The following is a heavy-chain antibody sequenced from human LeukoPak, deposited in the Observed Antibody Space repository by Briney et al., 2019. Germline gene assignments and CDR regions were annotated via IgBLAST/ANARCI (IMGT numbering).Heavy chain of an antibody. Sequence: GASVKVSCKDSGYTFTGYFMHWVRQAPGQGLDWMGWINPNTGGTKYAQKFQGRVTMTRDTSIGTAYMELSTVTSDDTAVYFCARVHATGYFSLDLGYWGQGTLVTVSS. V-gene: IGHV1-2*02. J-gene: IGHJ4*02. CDR1: GYTFTGYF. CDR3: ARVHATGYFSLDLGY. D-gene: IGHD3-9*01. CDR2: INPNTGGT.